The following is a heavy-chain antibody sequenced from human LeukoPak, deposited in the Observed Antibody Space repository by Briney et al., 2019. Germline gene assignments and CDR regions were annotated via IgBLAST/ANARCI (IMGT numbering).Heavy chain of an antibody. CDR1: GYSIGSGYY. Sequence: SETLSLTCTVSGYSIGSGYYWGWIRQPPGKGLEWIGSIYHSGSTNYNPSLKSRVTISVDTSKNQFSLKLSSVTAADTAVYYCARDYGDYVHNWFDPWGQGTLVTVSS. J-gene: IGHJ5*02. CDR3: ARDYGDYVHNWFDP. CDR2: IYHSGST. V-gene: IGHV4-38-2*02. D-gene: IGHD4-17*01.